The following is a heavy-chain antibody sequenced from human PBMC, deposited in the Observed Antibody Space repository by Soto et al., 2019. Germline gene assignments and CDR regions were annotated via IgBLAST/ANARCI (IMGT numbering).Heavy chain of an antibody. D-gene: IGHD4-17*01. J-gene: IGHJ6*02. CDR2: ISGSGGDT. CDR3: AKILSTVTTYYYGMDV. CDR1: GFSFSTYP. Sequence: VGSLRLSCAASGFSFSTYPMTWVRQAPGKRLEGVSSISGSGGDTYYIDSVKGRFTISRDNSKNTVYLQTNSLRAEDTAVYYCAKILSTVTTYYYGMDVWGQGTTVTVSS. V-gene: IGHV3-23*01.